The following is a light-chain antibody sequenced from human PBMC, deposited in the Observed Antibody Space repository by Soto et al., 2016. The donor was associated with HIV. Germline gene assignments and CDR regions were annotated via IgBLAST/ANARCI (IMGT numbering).Light chain of an antibody. Sequence: SYELTQSPSVSVSPGQTASITCSGNKLGDKYACWYQQKPGQPPVLVIYQDDKRPSGIPERFSGSNSGNTATLTISGTQAMDEADYYCQAWDSGTAVFGGGTKLTVL. CDR1: KLGDKY. CDR3: QAWDSGTAV. J-gene: IGLJ2*01. CDR2: QDD. V-gene: IGLV3-1*01.